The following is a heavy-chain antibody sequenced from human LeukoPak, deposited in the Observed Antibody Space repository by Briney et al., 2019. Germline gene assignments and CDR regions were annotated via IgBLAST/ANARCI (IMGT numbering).Heavy chain of an antibody. V-gene: IGHV4-61*02. Sequence: SETLSLTCTVSGGSISSSSYYWSWIRQPAGKGLEWIGRIYTSGSTNYNPSLKSRVTISVDTSKNQFSLKLSSVTAADTAVYYCARDRNPNWGSSKAFDIWGQGTMVTVSS. CDR3: ARDRNPNWGSSKAFDI. CDR2: IYTSGST. D-gene: IGHD7-27*01. J-gene: IGHJ3*02. CDR1: GGSISSSSYY.